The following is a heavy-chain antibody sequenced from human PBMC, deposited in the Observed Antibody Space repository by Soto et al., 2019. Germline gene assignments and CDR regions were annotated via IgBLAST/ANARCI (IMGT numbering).Heavy chain of an antibody. V-gene: IGHV1-8*01. D-gene: IGHD6-19*01. CDR2: MNHNSGNT. J-gene: IGHJ4*02. CDR1: GYTFTSYD. CDR3: ARSVEWLASFDY. Sequence: QVQLVQSGAEVKKPGASVKVSCKASGYTFTSYDINWVRQATGQGLEWMGWMNHNSGNTGYAHKFQGRVTMTRNTSISTAYMELSSLRSDDTAVYYCARSVEWLASFDYWGQGTLVTVSS.